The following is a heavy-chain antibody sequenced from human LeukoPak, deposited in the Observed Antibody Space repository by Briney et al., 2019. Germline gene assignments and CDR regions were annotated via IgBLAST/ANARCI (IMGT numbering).Heavy chain of an antibody. V-gene: IGHV1-2*02. CDR2: INPNSGVT. Sequence: ASVKLSCKASGYVFTGYYMHWVRQAPGQRLEWMGWINPNSGVTNYAQKFQGRVTMTTDTSISTAYMELNSLRSDDTAVYYCARLRYGDLDYWGRGTLVTVSS. CDR1: GYVFTGYY. CDR3: ARLRYGDLDY. D-gene: IGHD4-17*01. J-gene: IGHJ4*02.